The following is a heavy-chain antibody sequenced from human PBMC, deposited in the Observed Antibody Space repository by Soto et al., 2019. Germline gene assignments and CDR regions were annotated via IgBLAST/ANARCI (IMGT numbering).Heavy chain of an antibody. CDR2: VYNSGST. CDR3: ARYRREAVAGYTLDN. Sequence: PSGTLSPTSTVSGGSISSNYWTWSRQPPGKGLEWIGYVYNSGSTNYNPSLKSRVTISEDTSKSQFSLKVNSMTAADTAVYYCARYRREAVAGYTLDNWGQGILVTVSS. J-gene: IGHJ4*02. CDR1: GGSISSNY. D-gene: IGHD6-13*01. V-gene: IGHV4-59*01.